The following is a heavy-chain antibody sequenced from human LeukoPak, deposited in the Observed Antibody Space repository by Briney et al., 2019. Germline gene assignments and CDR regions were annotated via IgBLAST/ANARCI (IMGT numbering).Heavy chain of an antibody. Sequence: GESLKISCKGSGYSFTSYWIGWVRQMPGKGLEWMGIIYPGDSDTRYGPSFQGQVSISADKSINTAYLQWSSLKASDTAMYYCARQIYSYGQGDYWGQGTLVTVSS. CDR3: ARQIYSYGQGDY. V-gene: IGHV5-51*01. CDR2: IYPGDSDT. D-gene: IGHD5-18*01. CDR1: GYSFTSYW. J-gene: IGHJ4*02.